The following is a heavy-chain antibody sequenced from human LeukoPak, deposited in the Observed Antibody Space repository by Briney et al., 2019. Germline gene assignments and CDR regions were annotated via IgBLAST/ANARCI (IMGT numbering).Heavy chain of an antibody. J-gene: IGHJ6*04. D-gene: IGHD3-10*01. CDR3: ASSLWFGKLTSPYYYYGMDV. CDR1: GYSFTSYW. V-gene: IGHV5-51*01. Sequence: GESLKISCKGSGYSFTSYWIGWVRQMPGKGLEWMGIIYPGDSDTRYSPSFQGLVTISADKSISTAYLQWSSLKASDTAMYYCASSLWFGKLTSPYYYYGMDVWGKGTTVTVSS. CDR2: IYPGDSDT.